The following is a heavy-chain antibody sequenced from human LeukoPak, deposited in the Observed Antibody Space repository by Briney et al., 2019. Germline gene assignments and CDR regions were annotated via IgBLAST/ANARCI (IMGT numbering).Heavy chain of an antibody. CDR3: AYLSISMIVVD. D-gene: IGHD3-22*01. CDR1: GFVFSSNG. Sequence: GGSLRLSCTASGFVFSSNGMHWVRQAPGKGLERVAVIWHDGSEKYYADSVKGRFTISRDNAKNSLYLQMNSLRAEDTAVYYCAYLSISMIVVDWGQGTLVTVSS. J-gene: IGHJ4*02. V-gene: IGHV3-33*03. CDR2: IWHDGSEK.